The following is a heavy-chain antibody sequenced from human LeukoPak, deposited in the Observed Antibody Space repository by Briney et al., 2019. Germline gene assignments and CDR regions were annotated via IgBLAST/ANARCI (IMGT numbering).Heavy chain of an antibody. CDR2: IRSDGSNK. Sequence: PGGSLRLSCARSGFSFSSYGMHWVRQAPGKGLEWMAFIRSDGSNKYYADSVKGRFTISRDNSKNTLYLQMNSLRAEDTAVYYCAELGITMIGGVWGKGTTVTISS. D-gene: IGHD3-10*02. CDR1: GFSFSSYG. J-gene: IGHJ6*04. CDR3: AELGITMIGGV. V-gene: IGHV3-30*02.